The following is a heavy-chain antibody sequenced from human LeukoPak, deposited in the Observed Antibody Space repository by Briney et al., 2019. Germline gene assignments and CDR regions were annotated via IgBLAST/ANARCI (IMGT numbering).Heavy chain of an antibody. CDR3: ARDKTQAPFGY. CDR1: GGSFSGYY. J-gene: IGHJ4*02. CDR2: INHSEST. V-gene: IGHV4-34*01. Sequence: PSETLSLTCAVYGGSFSGYYWSWIRQPPGKGLEWIGEINHSESTNYNPSLKSRVTISVDTSKNQFSLKLTSVTAADTAVYYCARDKTQAPFGYWGQGTLVTVSS.